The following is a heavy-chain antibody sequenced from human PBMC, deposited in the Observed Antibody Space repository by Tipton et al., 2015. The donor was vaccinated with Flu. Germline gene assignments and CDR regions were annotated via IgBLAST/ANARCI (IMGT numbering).Heavy chain of an antibody. J-gene: IGHJ3*02. CDR1: GGPITSSSYY. CDR3: ARVLPSTPYDILSGYYGDAFDI. Sequence: TLSLTCSVSGGPITSSSYYWGWIRQPPGRPLEWVGSIYYTGYRYDNPSLKSRVTISVDTSRNQISLRLSSVTAADTAVYCCARVLPSTPYDILSGYYGDAFDIWGQGTMVTVSS. D-gene: IGHD3-9*01. CDR2: IYYTGYR. V-gene: IGHV4-39*07.